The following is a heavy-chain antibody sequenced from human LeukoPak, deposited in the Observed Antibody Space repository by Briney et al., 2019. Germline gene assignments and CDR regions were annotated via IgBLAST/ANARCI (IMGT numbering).Heavy chain of an antibody. V-gene: IGHV3-23*01. J-gene: IGHJ4*02. CDR2: ISGSGGST. D-gene: IGHD1-1*01. CDR1: GFTFSSYA. Sequence: GGSLRLSCAASGFTFSSYAMSWVRQAPGKGLEWVSAISGSGGSTYYADSVKGRFTISRDNSKSTLYLQMNSLRAEDTAVYYCAKDRPHWNDLYYFDYWGQGTLVTVSS. CDR3: AKDRPHWNDLYYFDY.